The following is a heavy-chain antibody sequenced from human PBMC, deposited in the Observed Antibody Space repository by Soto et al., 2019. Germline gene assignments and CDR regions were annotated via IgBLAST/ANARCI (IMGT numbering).Heavy chain of an antibody. D-gene: IGHD5-12*01. V-gene: IGHV4-39*01. CDR1: DDSINSDKYY. Sequence: QLQLQESGPGLVKPSETLSLTCSVSDDSINSDKYYWGWIRQPPGKGLEWIGSIYYRGNAYYNPSLQTRVTISLEKSKSQFSLKLNSATAADSAVYFCARLEGLATISYYFDFWGPGALVTVSS. CDR2: IYYRGNA. J-gene: IGHJ4*02. CDR3: ARLEGLATISYYFDF.